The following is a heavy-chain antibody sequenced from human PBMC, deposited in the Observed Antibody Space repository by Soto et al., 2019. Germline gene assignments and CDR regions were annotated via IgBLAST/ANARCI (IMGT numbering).Heavy chain of an antibody. CDR2: ISRDGTNT. Sequence: PGGSLRLSCAASGFTFDDYNMHWVRQAPGKGLEWVSLISRDGTNTNYAESVKGRFTISRDNSKNSLYLQMNSLRTEDTALYYCLKETYYYDVSSYYPLGSWGQGTLVTVSS. V-gene: IGHV3-43*01. J-gene: IGHJ5*02. D-gene: IGHD3-22*01. CDR3: LKETYYYDVSSYYPLGS. CDR1: GFTFDDYN.